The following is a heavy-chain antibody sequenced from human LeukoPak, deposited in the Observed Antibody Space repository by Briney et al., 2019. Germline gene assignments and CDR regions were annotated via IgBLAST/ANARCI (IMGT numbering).Heavy chain of an antibody. CDR3: VRYSSGWYGDWFDP. V-gene: IGHV4-59*01. CDR1: GGSISSYY. CDR2: IYYSGST. J-gene: IGHJ5*02. D-gene: IGHD6-19*01. Sequence: PSETLSLTCTVSGGSISSYYWSWIRQPPGNGLEWIGYIYYSGSTNYNPSLKSRVTISVDTSKNQFSLKLSSVTAADTAVYYCVRYSSGWYGDWFDPWGQGTLVTVSS.